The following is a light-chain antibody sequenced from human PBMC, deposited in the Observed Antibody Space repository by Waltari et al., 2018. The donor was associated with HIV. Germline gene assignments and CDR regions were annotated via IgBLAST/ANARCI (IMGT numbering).Light chain of an antibody. J-gene: IGLJ3*02. CDR2: EDN. CDR3: QSYDSATHVWV. CDR1: SGNIASNN. Sequence: NFLLTQPQSVSESPGKTVTISCTRNSGNIASNNVQWYRQRPCSAPNTLISEDNQRPSGVPDRFSGSIDSSSNSASLIISRLTTEDEADYYCQSYDSATHVWVFGGGTRLTVL. V-gene: IGLV6-57*03.